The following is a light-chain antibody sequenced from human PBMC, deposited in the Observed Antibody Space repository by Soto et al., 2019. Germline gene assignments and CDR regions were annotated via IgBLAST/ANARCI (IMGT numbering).Light chain of an antibody. V-gene: IGKV3-15*01. Sequence: EIVMTQSPATLSVSPGGRAILSCRASQSVGYYLAWYQQRPGQAPRLLIFGSSTRAPGIPARFSGSGSGTDFILTISSLQSEDLAVYYCLQYNDRPQTFGQGTKVEI. CDR1: QSVGYY. CDR2: GSS. CDR3: LQYNDRPQT. J-gene: IGKJ1*01.